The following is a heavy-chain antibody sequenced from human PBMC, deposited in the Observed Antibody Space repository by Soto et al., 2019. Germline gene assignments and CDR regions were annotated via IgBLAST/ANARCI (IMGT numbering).Heavy chain of an antibody. CDR3: ACLMYWSTSLRTALDF. D-gene: IGHD2-8*02. CDR1: GASVGTGY. Sequence: SETLSLTCTVSGASVGTGYWSWIRQPPGKGLEWIGFMHYSGSFNYNPSLRSRVTISVDTSKNQFSLKVTSVTADDTAVYFCACLMYWSTSLRTALDFWSQGTLDIVSS. J-gene: IGHJ4*02. V-gene: IGHV4-59*02. CDR2: MHYSGSF.